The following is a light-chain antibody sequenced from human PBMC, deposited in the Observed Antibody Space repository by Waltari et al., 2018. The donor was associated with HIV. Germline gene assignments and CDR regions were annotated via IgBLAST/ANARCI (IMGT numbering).Light chain of an antibody. V-gene: IGLV2-8*01. CDR2: EVS. CDR3: AAWGDSLTSYV. CDR1: SSDVGGYDY. Sequence: QSALTQPPSASGSPGQSVTIACTGTSSDVGGYDYVSWYQQHPGKAPKLMIYEVSKRPSGVPDRFSGSKSGNTASLTVSGLQAEDEADYYCAAWGDSLTSYVFGTGTKVTVL. J-gene: IGLJ1*01.